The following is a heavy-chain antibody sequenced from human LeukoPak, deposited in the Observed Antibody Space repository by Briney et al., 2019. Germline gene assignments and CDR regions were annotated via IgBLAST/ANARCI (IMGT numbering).Heavy chain of an antibody. CDR3: ARRGAVTYALDI. D-gene: IGHD4-23*01. CDR1: GLTFSNYW. J-gene: IGHJ3*02. CDR2: INSDGSST. V-gene: IGHV3-74*01. Sequence: GGSMTLSCAASGLTFSNYWMNWVSQAPGKGLVWVSRINSDGSSTIYADSVKGRFTISRDKAKHTTCMQMNSQRAEATAVYYCARRGAVTYALDIWGQGTMVTVSS.